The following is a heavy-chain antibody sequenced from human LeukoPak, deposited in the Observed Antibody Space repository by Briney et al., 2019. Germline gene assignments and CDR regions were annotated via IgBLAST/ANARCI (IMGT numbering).Heavy chain of an antibody. V-gene: IGHV4-59*01. J-gene: IGHJ4*02. Sequence: PSETLSLTCTVSGGSISSYYWGWIRQPPGKGLEWIGYIYYSGSTNYNPSLKSRVTISVDTSKNQFSLKLSSVTAADTAVYYCARVPTIFESYFDYWGQGTLVTVSS. D-gene: IGHD3-3*01. CDR3: ARVPTIFESYFDY. CDR2: IYYSGST. CDR1: GGSISSYY.